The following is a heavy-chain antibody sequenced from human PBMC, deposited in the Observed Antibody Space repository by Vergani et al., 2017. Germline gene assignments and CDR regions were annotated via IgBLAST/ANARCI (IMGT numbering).Heavy chain of an antibody. D-gene: IGHD3-22*01. J-gene: IGHJ5*02. V-gene: IGHV1-18*01. CDR3: ASAYYDSSGMNNWFDP. CDR2: ISAYNGNT. CDR1: GGTFSSYA. Sequence: QVQLVQSGAEVKKPGSSVKVSCKASGGTFSSYAISWVRQAPGQGLEWMGWISAYNGNTNYAQKLQGRVTMTTDTSTSTAYMELRSLRSDDTAVYYCASAYYDSSGMNNWFDPWGQGTLVTVSS.